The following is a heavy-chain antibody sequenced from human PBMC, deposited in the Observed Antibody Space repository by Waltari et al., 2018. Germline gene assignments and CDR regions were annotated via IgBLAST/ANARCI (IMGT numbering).Heavy chain of an antibody. V-gene: IGHV4-34*01. Sequence: QVQLQQWGAGLLKPSETLSLTCAVYGGSFSGYYWSWIRQPPGKGLEWIGEINHSGSTNYNPSLKSRVTISVDTSKNQFSLKLSSVTAADTAVYYCARAPFEYSSSMYFDYWGQGTLVTVSS. CDR2: INHSGST. D-gene: IGHD6-6*01. J-gene: IGHJ4*02. CDR1: GGSFSGYY. CDR3: ARAPFEYSSSMYFDY.